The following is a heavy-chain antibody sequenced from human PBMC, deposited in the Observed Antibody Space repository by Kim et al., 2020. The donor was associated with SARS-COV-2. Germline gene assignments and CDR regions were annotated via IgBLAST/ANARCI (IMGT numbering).Heavy chain of an antibody. CDR1: GYTFTSYG. CDR3: ARPDYDYVWGSYRYGY. D-gene: IGHD3-16*02. V-gene: IGHV1-18*04. CDR2: ISAYNGNT. Sequence: ASVKVSCKASGYTFTSYGISWVRQAPGQGLEWMGWISAYNGNTNYAQKLQGRVTMTTDTSTSTAYMELRSLRSDDTAVYYCARPDYDYVWGSYRYGYWGQGTLVTVSS. J-gene: IGHJ4*02.